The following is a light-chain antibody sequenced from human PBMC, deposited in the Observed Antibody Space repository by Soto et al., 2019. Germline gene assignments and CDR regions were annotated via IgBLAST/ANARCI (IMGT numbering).Light chain of an antibody. V-gene: IGKV1-5*01. CDR3: QQYNSYSIT. J-gene: IGKJ5*01. Sequence: DIQMTQSPSTLSASVRDRVTITCRASQSISSWLAWYQQKPGKAPKLLIYDASSLESGVPSRFSGSGSGTEFTLTISSLQPDDFATYYCQQYNSYSITFGQGTRLEV. CDR1: QSISSW. CDR2: DAS.